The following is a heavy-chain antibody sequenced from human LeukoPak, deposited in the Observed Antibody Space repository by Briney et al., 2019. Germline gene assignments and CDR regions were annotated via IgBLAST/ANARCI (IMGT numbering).Heavy chain of an antibody. CDR1: GGSISSSSYY. J-gene: IGHJ4*02. CDR3: ARIAYCGGDCYSDFDY. CDR2: IYYSGST. Sequence: PSETLSLTCTVSGGSISSSSYYWGWIRQPPGKGLEWIGSIYYSGSTYYNPSLKSRVTISVDTSKNQFSLKLSSVTAADTAVYYCARIAYCGGDCYSDFDYWGQGTLVTVSS. D-gene: IGHD2-21*02. V-gene: IGHV4-39*01.